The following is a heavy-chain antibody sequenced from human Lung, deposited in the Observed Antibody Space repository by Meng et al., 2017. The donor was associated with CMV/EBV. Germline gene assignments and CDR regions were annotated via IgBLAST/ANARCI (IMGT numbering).Heavy chain of an antibody. Sequence: SVXVSXXASGGTFSSYAISWVRQAPGQGLEWMGGIIPILGIANYAQKFQGRVTITADKSTSTAYMELSSLRSEDTAVYYCARGGTVVPAAIRGRGWCDPGGQGTXVTVSS. CDR3: ARGGTVVPAAIRGRGWCDP. CDR1: GGTFSSYA. V-gene: IGHV1-69*10. J-gene: IGHJ5*02. D-gene: IGHD2-2*02. CDR2: IIPILGIA.